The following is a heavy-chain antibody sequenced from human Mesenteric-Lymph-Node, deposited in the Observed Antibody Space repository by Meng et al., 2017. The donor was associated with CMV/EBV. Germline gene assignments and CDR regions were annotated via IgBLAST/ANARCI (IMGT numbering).Heavy chain of an antibody. D-gene: IGHD2-2*01. CDR2: INPNSGST. V-gene: IGHV1-2*02. J-gene: IGHJ4*02. Sequence: ASVKVSCKASGYPFAGYFIYWVRRAPGQGLEWVGWINPNSGSTNYAQKFQGRVTMTRDTSISTAYMELSRLRSDDTAVYYCARANIVVVPAAMGYWGQGTLVTVSS. CDR1: GYPFAGYF. CDR3: ARANIVVVPAAMGY.